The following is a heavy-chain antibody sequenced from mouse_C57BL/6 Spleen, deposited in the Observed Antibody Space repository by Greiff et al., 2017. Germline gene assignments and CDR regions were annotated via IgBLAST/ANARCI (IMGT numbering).Heavy chain of an antibody. CDR1: GYTFTSYG. J-gene: IGHJ2*01. CDR2: IYPRSGNT. Sequence: LVESGAELARPGASVKLSCKASGYTFTSYGISWVKQRTGQGLEWIGEIYPRSGNTYYNEKFKGKATLTADKSSSTAYMELRSLTSEDSAVYFCAITTVVEYYFDYWGQGTTLTVSS. CDR3: AITTVVEYYFDY. V-gene: IGHV1-81*01. D-gene: IGHD1-1*01.